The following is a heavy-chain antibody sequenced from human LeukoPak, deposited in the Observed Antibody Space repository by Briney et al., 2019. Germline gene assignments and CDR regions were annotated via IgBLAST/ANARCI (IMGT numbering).Heavy chain of an antibody. J-gene: IGHJ4*02. CDR3: ARDFASGWYFYPEPIDY. V-gene: IGHV3-21*01. Sequence: PGGSLRLSCAASGFTFSSYGMHWVRQAPGKGLEWVSSISSSSSYIYYADSVKGRFTISRDNAKNSLYLQMNSLRAEDTAVYYCARDFASGWYFYPEPIDYWGQGTLVTVSS. CDR1: GFTFSSYG. D-gene: IGHD6-19*01. CDR2: ISSSSSYI.